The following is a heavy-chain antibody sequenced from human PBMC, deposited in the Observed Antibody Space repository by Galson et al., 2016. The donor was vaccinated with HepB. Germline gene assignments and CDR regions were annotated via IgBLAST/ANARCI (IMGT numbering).Heavy chain of an antibody. CDR2: IKGTRATP. CDR1: GFFFSGRA. V-gene: IGHV3-23*01. CDR3: ARDDYSGGRGSPDY. Sequence: SLRLSCAASGFFFSGRAMSRVRQAPGKGLEWVTTIKGTRATPGYAASVKGRFTISRDNSNNTLYLQMNSLRTEDTAVYYCARDDYSGGRGSPDYWGQGTLVTVSS. J-gene: IGHJ4*02. D-gene: IGHD4/OR15-4a*01.